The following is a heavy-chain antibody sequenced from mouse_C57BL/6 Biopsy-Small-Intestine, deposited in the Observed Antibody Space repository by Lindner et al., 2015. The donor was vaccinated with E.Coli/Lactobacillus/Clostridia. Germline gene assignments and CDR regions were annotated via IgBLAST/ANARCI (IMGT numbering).Heavy chain of an antibody. Sequence: SVKVSCKSSGYTFAAYHMYWVRQAPGQGLEWMGWINPNSGGTNYAQKFQGRVIMTRDASITTTYMELTKLRSDDTAVYYCAMAFQSSSWDGDPLEHWGQGTMVTVSS. CDR3: AMAFQSSSWDGDPLEH. CDR2: INPNSGGT. D-gene: IGHD1-1*01. CDR1: GYTFAAYH. J-gene: IGHJ3*01. V-gene: IGHV1S55*01.